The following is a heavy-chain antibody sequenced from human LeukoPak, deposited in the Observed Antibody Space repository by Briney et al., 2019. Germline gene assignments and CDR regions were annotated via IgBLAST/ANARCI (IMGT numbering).Heavy chain of an antibody. CDR1: GGSISSYY. Sequence: SETLSLTCTVSGGSISSYYWSWIRQPPGKRLEWIAFIYSSGTTNCNPSFMSRVTLSVDTSKNQLSLNLNSVTAADTAVYYCARHPPITAGAFRIWGQGTMVTVSS. D-gene: IGHD3-10*01. CDR3: ARHPPITAGAFRI. J-gene: IGHJ3*02. CDR2: IYSSGTT. V-gene: IGHV4-59*08.